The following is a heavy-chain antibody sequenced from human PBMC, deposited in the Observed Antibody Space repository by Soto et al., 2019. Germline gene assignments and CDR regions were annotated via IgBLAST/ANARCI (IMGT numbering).Heavy chain of an antibody. CDR2: INHSGST. V-gene: IGHV4-34*01. J-gene: IGHJ5*02. D-gene: IGHD3-10*01. Sequence: QVQLQQWGAGLLKPSETLSLTCAVYGGSFSGYYWSWIRQPPGKGLEWIGEINHSGSTNYNPSLKSRVNISVDTSKNQFSLKLSSVTAADTAVYYCARGLVKRSRGVIWTKGWFDPWGQGTLVTVSS. CDR3: ARGLVKRSRGVIWTKGWFDP. CDR1: GGSFSGYY.